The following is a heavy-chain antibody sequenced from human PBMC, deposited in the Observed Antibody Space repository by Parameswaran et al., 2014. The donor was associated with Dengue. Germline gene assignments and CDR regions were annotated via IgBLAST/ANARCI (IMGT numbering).Heavy chain of an antibody. Sequence: GGSLRLSCAASGFTFSSYEMNWVRQAPGKGLEWVSYISSSGSTIYYADSVKGRFTISRDNAKNSLYLQMNSLRAEDTAVYYCAKDSTITIFGVVIYYFDYWGQGTLVTVSS. V-gene: IGHV3-48*03. CDR3: AKDSTITIFGVVIYYFDY. CDR1: GFTFSSYE. CDR2: ISSSGSTI. D-gene: IGHD3-3*01. J-gene: IGHJ4*02.